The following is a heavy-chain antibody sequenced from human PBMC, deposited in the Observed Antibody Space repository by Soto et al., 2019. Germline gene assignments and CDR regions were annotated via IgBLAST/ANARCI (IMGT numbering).Heavy chain of an antibody. Sequence: TSETLSLTCTVSGGSISSSSYYWGWIRQPPGKGLEWIGSIYYSGSTYYNPSLKSRVTISVDTSKNQFSLKLSSVTAADTAVYYCARRIYYDSSGYYYVNWFDPWGQGTLVTVSS. CDR1: GGSISSSSYY. J-gene: IGHJ5*02. CDR2: IYYSGST. V-gene: IGHV4-39*01. CDR3: ARRIYYDSSGYYYVNWFDP. D-gene: IGHD3-22*01.